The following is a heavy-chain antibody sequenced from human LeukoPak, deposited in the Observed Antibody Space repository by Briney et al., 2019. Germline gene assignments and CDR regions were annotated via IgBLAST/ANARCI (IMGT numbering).Heavy chain of an antibody. J-gene: IGHJ4*02. CDR2: INPDSGGT. D-gene: IGHD2/OR15-2a*01. CDR1: GYTFTDYY. CDR3: ARGFSYLDN. Sequence: ASVKVSCKASGYTFTDYYMHRVRQAPGQGLEWMGWINPDSGGTNYAQNFQGRVTMTRDTSISTAYMDLSRLRYDDTAVYYCARGFSYLDNWGQGTLVTVSS. V-gene: IGHV1-2*02.